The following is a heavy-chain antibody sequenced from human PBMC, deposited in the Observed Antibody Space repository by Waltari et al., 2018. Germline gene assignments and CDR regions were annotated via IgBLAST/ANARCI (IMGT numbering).Heavy chain of an antibody. Sequence: QVQLQESGPGLVKPSETLSLTCAVSGGSFSSYWWGWIRQPPGKGLEWIGSIYGSSESIEYNPSLKSRATISRDTSKNQFSLKLSSVTAADTAVYYCARHPETLYYYGLDSWGQGVVVTVSS. D-gene: IGHD2-2*02. CDR1: GGSFSSYW. CDR2: IYGSSESI. J-gene: IGHJ6*02. CDR3: ARHPETLYYYGLDS. V-gene: IGHV4-39*07.